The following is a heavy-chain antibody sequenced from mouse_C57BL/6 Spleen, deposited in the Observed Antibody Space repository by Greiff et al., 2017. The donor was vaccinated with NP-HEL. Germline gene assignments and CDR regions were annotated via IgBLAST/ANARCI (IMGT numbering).Heavy chain of an antibody. V-gene: IGHV1-78*01. CDR3: AREGDYYGSSLYFDY. D-gene: IGHD1-1*01. CDR2: IYPRDGST. J-gene: IGHJ2*01. CDR1: GYTFTDHT. Sequence: VQLQQSDAELVKPGASVKISCKVSGYTFTDHTIHWMKQRPEQGLEWIGYIYPRDGSTKYNEKFKVKATLTADKSSSTAYMQLNSLTSEDSAVYFCAREGDYYGSSLYFDYWGQGTTLTVSS.